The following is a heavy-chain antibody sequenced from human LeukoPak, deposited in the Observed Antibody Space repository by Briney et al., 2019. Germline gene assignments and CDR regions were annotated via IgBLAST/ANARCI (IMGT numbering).Heavy chain of an antibody. CDR1: GFTFSSYS. V-gene: IGHV3-21*01. CDR3: ARDRSSGWYSDYFDY. Sequence: GGSLRLSCAASGFTFSSYSMNWVRQAPGKGLEWVSSISSSSSYIYYADSVKGRFTISRDNSKNTLYLQMNSLRAEDTAVYYCARDRSSGWYSDYFDYWGQGTLVTVSS. CDR2: ISSSSSYI. D-gene: IGHD6-19*01. J-gene: IGHJ4*02.